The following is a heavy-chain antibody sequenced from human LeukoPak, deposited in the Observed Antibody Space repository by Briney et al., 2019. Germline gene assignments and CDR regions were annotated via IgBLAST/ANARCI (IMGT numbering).Heavy chain of an antibody. CDR2: IYNDGRKN. D-gene: IGHD1-1*01. CDR1: GFTFRNYG. Sequence: PGGSLRLSCEGSGFTFRNYGIHWVRQAPGKGLEWVAFIYNDGRKNHYTNSVEGRFIISRDKSKNTLYLQMNSLRGEDTAVYYCAKDPSDPTHGYYMDVWGKGTTVTVSS. V-gene: IGHV3-30*02. J-gene: IGHJ6*03. CDR3: AKDPSDPTHGYYMDV.